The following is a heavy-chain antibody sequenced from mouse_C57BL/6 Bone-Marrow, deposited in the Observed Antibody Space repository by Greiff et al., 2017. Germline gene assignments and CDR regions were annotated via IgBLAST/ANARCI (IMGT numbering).Heavy chain of an antibody. CDR2: INPSSGYT. D-gene: IGHD2-3*01. CDR3: GRGDDGYRTFDY. J-gene: IGHJ2*01. CDR1: GYTFTSYT. Sequence: QVQLQQSGAELARPGASVKMSCKASGYTFTSYTMHWVKQRPGQGLEWIGYINPSSGYTKYNQKFKDKATLTADKSSSTAYLQLSSLTSEDSAVYYCGRGDDGYRTFDYWGQGTTVTVSS. V-gene: IGHV1-4*01.